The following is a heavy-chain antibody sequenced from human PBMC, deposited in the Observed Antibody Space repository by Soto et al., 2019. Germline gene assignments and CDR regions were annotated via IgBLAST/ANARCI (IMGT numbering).Heavy chain of an antibody. CDR1: SGSISSTIYS. V-gene: IGHV4-39*01. CDR3: ARQCSGVTCHWCVP. J-gene: IGHJ5*02. Sequence: QMQLQESGPGLVKPSETLSLTCTVSSGSISSTIYSWDWIRQPPGKGLEWIGSIFYSGSTYSTPSLKSRVTISVDTSKNPVSLTLTPVTAADTAVYYCARQCSGVTCHWCVPWGQGTLVTVSA. D-gene: IGHD2-15*01. CDR2: IFYSGST.